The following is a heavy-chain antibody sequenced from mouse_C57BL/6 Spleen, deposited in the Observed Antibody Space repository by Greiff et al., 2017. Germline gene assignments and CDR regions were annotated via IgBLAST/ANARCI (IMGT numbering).Heavy chain of an antibody. J-gene: IGHJ4*01. V-gene: IGHV1-64*01. D-gene: IGHD2-4*01. CDR2: IHPNSGST. CDR3: ARFDDYDYDDYAMDY. CDR1: GYTFTSYW. Sequence: QVQLQQPGAELVKPGASVKLSCKASGYTFTSYWMHWVKQRPGQGLEWIGMIHPNSGSTNYNEKFKSKATLTVDKSSSTAYMQLSSLTSEDSAVYYCARFDDYDYDDYAMDYWGQGTSVTVSS.